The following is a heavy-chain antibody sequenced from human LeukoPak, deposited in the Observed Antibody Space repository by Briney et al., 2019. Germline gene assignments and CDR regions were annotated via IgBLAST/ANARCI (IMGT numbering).Heavy chain of an antibody. CDR2: INPNSGGT. J-gene: IGHJ4*02. CDR1: GYTLTELS. V-gene: IGHV1-2*02. Sequence: ASVKVSGKVSGYTLTELSMHWVRQAPGQGLEWMGWINPNSGGTNYAQKFQGRVTMTRDTSISTAYMELSRLRSDDTAVYYCARATGGYYDYFDYWGQGTLVTVSS. CDR3: ARATGGYYDYFDY. D-gene: IGHD3-22*01.